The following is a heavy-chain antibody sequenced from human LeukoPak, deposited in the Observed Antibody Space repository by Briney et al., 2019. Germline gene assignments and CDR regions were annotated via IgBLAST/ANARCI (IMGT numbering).Heavy chain of an antibody. CDR2: ISSSSSTI. V-gene: IGHV3-48*01. J-gene: IGHJ5*02. CDR3: VRTYDENPLGWFDP. CDR1: GFTFSSYS. Sequence: GGSLRLSCAASGFTFSSYSMNWVRQAPGKGLEWVSYISSSSSTIYYADSVKGRFTISRDNSKNTLYLQMSSLRPDDTAVYYCVRTYDENPLGWFDPWGQGTLVTVSS. D-gene: IGHD5-12*01.